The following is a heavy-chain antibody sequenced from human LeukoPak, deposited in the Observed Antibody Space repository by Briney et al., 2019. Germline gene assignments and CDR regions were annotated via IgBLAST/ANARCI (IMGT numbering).Heavy chain of an antibody. CDR1: GYTFTSYG. Sequence: ASVKVSCKASGYTFTSYGISWVRQAPGQGLEWMGWISAYNGNTNYAQKLQGRVTVTTDTSTSTAYMELRSLRSDDTAVYYCARDERVRFLEWLSYKGTHFDYWGQGTLVTVSS. CDR2: ISAYNGNT. J-gene: IGHJ4*02. CDR3: ARDERVRFLEWLSYKGTHFDY. V-gene: IGHV1-18*01. D-gene: IGHD3-3*01.